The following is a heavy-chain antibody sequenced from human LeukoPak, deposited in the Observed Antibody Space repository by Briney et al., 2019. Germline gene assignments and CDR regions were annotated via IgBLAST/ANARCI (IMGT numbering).Heavy chain of an antibody. CDR3: ARVDTVMAYYFDL. Sequence: PGGSLRLSCAASGFTVSTNCMTWVRQAPGKGLEWVSTIYSGGTTYYADSVMGRFTISRHNSRNTLYLQMNSLRVEDTAVYYCARVDTVMAYYFDLWGQGTLVTVSS. CDR2: IYSGGTT. V-gene: IGHV3-53*04. CDR1: GFTVSTNC. J-gene: IGHJ4*02. D-gene: IGHD5-18*01.